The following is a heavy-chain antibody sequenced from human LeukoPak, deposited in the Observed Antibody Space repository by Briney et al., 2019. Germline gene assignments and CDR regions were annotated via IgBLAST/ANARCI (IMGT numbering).Heavy chain of an antibody. V-gene: IGHV3-74*01. Sequence: GGSLRLSCTASGFAFSTYWMHWVRQAPGKGLVWVSRINSDGRTTTYADSVKARFTISRDNAKNTVYLRMNSLRAEDTAAYYCATVGGSGAAYFYWGQGTLVTVSS. D-gene: IGHD2/OR15-2a*01. CDR2: INSDGRTT. J-gene: IGHJ4*02. CDR1: GFAFSTYW. CDR3: ATVGGSGAAYFY.